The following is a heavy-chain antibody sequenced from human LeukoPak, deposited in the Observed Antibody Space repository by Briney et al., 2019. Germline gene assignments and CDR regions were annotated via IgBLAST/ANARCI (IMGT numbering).Heavy chain of an antibody. J-gene: IGHJ6*03. CDR3: AKDVGMGITMISRYTDV. Sequence: GSSLTLSCVASGFTFHDYAMHWVRQAPGKGLEWVSGIGWSSNTIGYADSVKGRFTVSRDNAKNSLYLQMNRLTTEDTALYYCAKDVGMGITMISRYTDVWGRGTTVTVSS. D-gene: IGHD3-22*01. CDR2: IGWSSNTI. CDR1: GFTFHDYA. V-gene: IGHV3-9*01.